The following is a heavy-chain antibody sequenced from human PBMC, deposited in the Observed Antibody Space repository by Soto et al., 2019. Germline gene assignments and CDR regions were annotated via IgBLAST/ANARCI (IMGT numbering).Heavy chain of an antibody. D-gene: IGHD6-13*01. CDR3: AKGPRSSSSPLDY. Sequence: GGSLRLSCAASGFTFDDYTFHWVRQAPGKGLEWVSLISWDGDTTFYTDSVKGRFTISRDNSKNSLYLQMNSLRAEDTAVYYCAKGPRSSSSPLDYWGQGTLVTVSS. CDR1: GFTFDDYT. CDR2: ISWDGDTT. J-gene: IGHJ4*02. V-gene: IGHV3-43*01.